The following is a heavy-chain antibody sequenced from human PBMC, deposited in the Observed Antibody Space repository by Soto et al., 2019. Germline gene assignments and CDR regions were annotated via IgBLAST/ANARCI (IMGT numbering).Heavy chain of an antibody. CDR1: GYTFTNYG. D-gene: IGHD7-27*01. J-gene: IGHJ6*02. CDR3: ARHGRDYNADTGVYSSYGMNV. CDR2: INGDNGDT. Sequence: AQLVQSGAEVKQPGASVKVSCKASGYTFTNYGVTWVRQAPGQGLEWMGWINGDNGDTHYAQNVQGKATMTTDKSTRTSYMELRSLKSADTAVYYCARHGRDYNADTGVYSSYGMNVWGQGTTITVSS. V-gene: IGHV1-18*01.